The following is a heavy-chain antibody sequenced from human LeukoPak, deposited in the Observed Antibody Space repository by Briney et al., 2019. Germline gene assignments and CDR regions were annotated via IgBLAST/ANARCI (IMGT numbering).Heavy chain of an antibody. CDR1: GGSISSGSYY. V-gene: IGHV4-31*03. Sequence: SETLSLTCTVSGGSISSGSYYWSWIRQHPGKGLEWIGYIYYSGSTYYNPSLKSRVTISVDTSKNQFSLKLSSVTAADTAVYHCARGGEEWLLKFDYWGQGALVTVSS. J-gene: IGHJ4*02. CDR3: ARGGEEWLLKFDY. CDR2: IYYSGST. D-gene: IGHD3-3*01.